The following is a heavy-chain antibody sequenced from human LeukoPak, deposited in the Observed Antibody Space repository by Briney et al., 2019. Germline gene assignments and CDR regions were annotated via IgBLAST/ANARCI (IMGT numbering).Heavy chain of an antibody. J-gene: IGHJ4*02. V-gene: IGHV3-30*18. CDR1: GFTFSSYE. Sequence: GGSLRLSCAASGFTFSSYEMNWVRQAPGKGLEWVAVISYDGSNKYYADSVKGRFTISRDNSKNTLYLQMNSLRAEDTAVYYCAKDHLVLVVPAASHFDYWGQGTLVTVSS. D-gene: IGHD2-2*01. CDR3: AKDHLVLVVPAASHFDY. CDR2: ISYDGSNK.